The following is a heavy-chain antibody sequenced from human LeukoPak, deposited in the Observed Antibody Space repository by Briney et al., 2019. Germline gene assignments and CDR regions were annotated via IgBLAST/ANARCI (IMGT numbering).Heavy chain of an antibody. CDR1: VYSFTNFD. CDR3: ARGPQWRGDYYYMDV. J-gene: IGHJ6*03. D-gene: IGHD6-19*01. Sequence: ASVKVSCKASVYSFTNFDINWVRQATGQGLEWMGWMNPNSGNKGYAQKFQGRVTMTMNTSISTAYMELSSLRSEDRAVYYCARGPQWRGDYYYMDVWGRGTTVTASS. CDR2: MNPNSGNK. V-gene: IGHV1-8*01.